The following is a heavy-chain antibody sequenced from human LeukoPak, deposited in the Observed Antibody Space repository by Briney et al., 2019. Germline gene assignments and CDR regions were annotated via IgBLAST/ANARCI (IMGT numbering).Heavy chain of an antibody. D-gene: IGHD2-15*01. J-gene: IGHJ6*02. V-gene: IGHV3-21*04. CDR3: ARDSNLGTGYCSGGSCYYYYYGMDV. Sequence: GGSLRLSCAASGFTFSSYSMNWVRQAPGKGLEWVSSISTSSVYMYYADSVKGRFAISRDNAKNSLYLQMNSLRAEDTAVYYCARDSNLGTGYCSGGSCYYYYYGMDVWGQGTTVTVSS. CDR2: ISTSSVYM. CDR1: GFTFSSYS.